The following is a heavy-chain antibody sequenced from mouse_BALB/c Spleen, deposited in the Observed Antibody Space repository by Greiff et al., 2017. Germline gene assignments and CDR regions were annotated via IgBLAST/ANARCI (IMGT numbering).Heavy chain of an antibody. V-gene: IGHV14-3*02. CDR1: GFNIKDTY. Sequence: VQLQQSGAELVKPGASVKLSCTASGFNIKDTYMHWVKQRPEQGLEWIGRIDPANGNTKYDPKFQGKANITADTSSNTAYLQLSSLTSEDTAVYYCASASGWFAYWGQGTLVTVSA. CDR3: ASASGWFAY. J-gene: IGHJ3*01. D-gene: IGHD6-1*01. CDR2: IDPANGNT.